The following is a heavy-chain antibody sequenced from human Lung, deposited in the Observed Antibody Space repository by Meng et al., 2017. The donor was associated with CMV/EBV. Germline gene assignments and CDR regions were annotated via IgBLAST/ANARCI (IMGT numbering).Heavy chain of an antibody. Sequence: SVKVSXKASGYTFTGYYMHWVRQAPGQGLEWMGWINPNSGGTNYAQKFQGRVTMTRDTSISTAYMELSRLRSDDTAVYYCARDFFGELLGWVDPWGHGTLVTVSS. J-gene: IGHJ5*02. CDR3: ARDFFGELLGWVDP. D-gene: IGHD1-26*01. CDR2: INPNSGGT. CDR1: GYTFTGYY. V-gene: IGHV1-2*02.